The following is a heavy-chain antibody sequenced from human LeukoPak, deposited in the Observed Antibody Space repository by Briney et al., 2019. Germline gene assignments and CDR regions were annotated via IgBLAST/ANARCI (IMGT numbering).Heavy chain of an antibody. CDR2: IYYSGST. Sequence: SETLSLTCTVSGGSISSGGYYWSWIRQHPGKGLEWIGFIYYSGSTYYNPSLKSRLTISVDTSKNQFSVKLSSVTAADTAVYYCARTDDSGYYSGYWGQGTLVTVPS. D-gene: IGHD3-22*01. CDR1: GGSISSGGYY. V-gene: IGHV4-31*03. CDR3: ARTDDSGYYSGY. J-gene: IGHJ4*02.